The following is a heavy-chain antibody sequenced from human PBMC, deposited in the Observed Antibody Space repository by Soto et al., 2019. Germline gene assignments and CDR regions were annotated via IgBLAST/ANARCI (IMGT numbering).Heavy chain of an antibody. CDR2: ISDGGNT. CDR1: GFTFVNYA. V-gene: IGHV3-23*01. Sequence: EVQLMESGGGLVQPGGSLTLSCAASGFTFVNYAMSWVRQAPGKGLEWVSVISDGGNTYYADSAKGRFTISRDNSKNTLFLRMDSLRAEDTAVYYCAKDVGFVVAVAGQGLFDSWGQGTLVTVSS. CDR3: AKDVGFVVAVAGQGLFDS. D-gene: IGHD6-19*01. J-gene: IGHJ4*02.